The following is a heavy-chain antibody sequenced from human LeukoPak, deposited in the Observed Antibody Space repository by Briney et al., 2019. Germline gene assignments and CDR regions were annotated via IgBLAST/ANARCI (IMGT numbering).Heavy chain of an antibody. CDR3: ARVSSSVPYYYYYYMDV. D-gene: IGHD6-6*01. CDR2: IYYSGST. Sequence: SETLSLTCTVSGGSISSSSYYWGWIRQPPGKGLEWIGSIYYSGSTYYNPSPKSRVTISVDTSKNQFSLKLSSVTAADTAVYYCARVSSSVPYYYYYYMDVWGKGTTVTVSS. J-gene: IGHJ6*03. CDR1: GGSISSSSYY. V-gene: IGHV4-39*01.